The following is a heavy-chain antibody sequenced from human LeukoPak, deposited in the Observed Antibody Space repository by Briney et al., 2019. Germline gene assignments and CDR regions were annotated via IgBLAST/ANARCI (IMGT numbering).Heavy chain of an antibody. D-gene: IGHD1-26*01. J-gene: IGHJ4*02. CDR3: AREYSGSYAFDY. V-gene: IGHV4-59*01. CDR1: GGSFTDYY. Sequence: SETLSLTCTVSGGSFTDYYWGWIRQPPGKGLEWIGYDYYSGSSNYNPSLKSRVTISVDTSKNQFSLKMSSVTAADTAVYYCAREYSGSYAFDYWGQGTLVTVSS. CDR2: DYYSGSS.